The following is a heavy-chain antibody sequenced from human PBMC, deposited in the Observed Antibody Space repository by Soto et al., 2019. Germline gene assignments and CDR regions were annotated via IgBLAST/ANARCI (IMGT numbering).Heavy chain of an antibody. CDR3: GAGLDYGDLLATFDI. J-gene: IGHJ3*02. D-gene: IGHD4-17*01. CDR1: GFTFSSYW. Sequence: GGSLRLSCAASGFTFSSYWMSWVRQAPGEGLEWVSYISSSGTVIYYADSVKGRSTISRDNAKNSLSLQMNSLRAEDTAVYYCGAGLDYGDLLATFDIWGQGTLVTVSS. CDR2: ISSSGTVI. V-gene: IGHV3-48*01.